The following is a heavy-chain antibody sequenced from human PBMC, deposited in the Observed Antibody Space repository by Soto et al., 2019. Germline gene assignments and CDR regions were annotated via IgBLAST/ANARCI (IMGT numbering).Heavy chain of an antibody. V-gene: IGHV3-33*01. CDR1: GFTFSSYG. Sequence: QVQLVESGGGVVQPGRSLRLSCAASGFTFSSYGMHWVRQAPGKGLEWVAVIWYDGSNKYYADSVKGRFTISRDNSKNTLYLQMNSLRAEDTAVYYCARGMTAYYYYYGMYVWGQGTTVTVSS. CDR2: IWYDGSNK. CDR3: ARGMTAYYYYYGMYV. D-gene: IGHD2-21*02. J-gene: IGHJ6*02.